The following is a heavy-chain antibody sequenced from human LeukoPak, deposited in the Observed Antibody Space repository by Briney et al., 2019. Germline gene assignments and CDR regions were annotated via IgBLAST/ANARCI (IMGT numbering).Heavy chain of an antibody. Sequence: PSETLSLTCTVSGGSISSYYWSWIRQPLGKGLEWIGYIYYTGSTNYNPSLKSRVTISVDTSKNQFSLKLSSVTAADTAVYYCARGGSKQEYWGQGTLVSVSS. D-gene: IGHD2-15*01. J-gene: IGHJ4*02. CDR1: GGSISSYY. CDR3: ARGGSKQEY. CDR2: IYYTGST. V-gene: IGHV4-59*01.